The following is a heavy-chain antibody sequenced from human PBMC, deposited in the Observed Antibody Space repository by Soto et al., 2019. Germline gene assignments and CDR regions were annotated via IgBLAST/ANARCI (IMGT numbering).Heavy chain of an antibody. V-gene: IGHV1-8*01. D-gene: IGHD3-3*01. CDR1: GYTFTSYD. CDR3: ARVNIPDYDFWSGPNAPV. CDR2: MNPNSGNT. Sequence: ASVKVSCKASGYTFTSYDINWVRQATGQGLEWMGWMNPNSGNTGYAQKFQGRVTMTRNTSISTAYMELSSLRSEDTAVYYCARVNIPDYDFWSGPNAPVWGQGTMVTVSS. J-gene: IGHJ3*01.